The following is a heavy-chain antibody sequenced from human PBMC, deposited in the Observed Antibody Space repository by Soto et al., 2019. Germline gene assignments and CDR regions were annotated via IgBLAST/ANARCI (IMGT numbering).Heavy chain of an antibody. CDR2: ISYDGSNK. CDR1: GFTFSSYA. Sequence: GGSLRLSCAASGFTFSSYAMHWVRQAPGKGLEWVAVISYDGSNKYYADSVKGRFTISRDNSKNTLYLQMNSLRAEDTAVYYCARYDTPGHFDYWGQGTLVTVSS. J-gene: IGHJ4*02. CDR3: ARYDTPGHFDY. D-gene: IGHD1-1*01. V-gene: IGHV3-30-3*01.